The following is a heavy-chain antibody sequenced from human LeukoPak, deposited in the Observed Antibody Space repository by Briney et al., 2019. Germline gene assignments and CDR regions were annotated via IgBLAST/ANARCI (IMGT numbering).Heavy chain of an antibody. CDR1: GFTFSTYS. J-gene: IGHJ4*02. CDR2: IDRSGTNI. Sequence: GGSLRLSCAASGFTFSTYSMNWVRQAPGKGLEWVSYIDRSGTNIKYADSVKGRFTISRDNAKNSLYLQMNSLRAEDTAVYYCVRDYGWSFDYWGQGTLVTVSS. D-gene: IGHD2-8*02. V-gene: IGHV3-48*04. CDR3: VRDYGWSFDY.